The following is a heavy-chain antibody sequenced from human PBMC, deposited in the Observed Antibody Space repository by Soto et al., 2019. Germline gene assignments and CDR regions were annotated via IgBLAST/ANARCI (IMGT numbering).Heavy chain of an antibody. CDR3: ARGNYDYFGGNYRYVGGAFDI. CDR2: IYFSGIT. J-gene: IGHJ3*02. Sequence: QVQLQQSGPGLVKPSETLSLTCTVSGVSINNNYWSWVRQPPGKGLEWIGYIYFSGITNYNPSLKMRFSISVDTPKDQVSLKLTAVTAADTAMYYCARGNYDYFGGNYRYVGGAFDIWGPGTVVTVSS. CDR1: GVSINNNY. V-gene: IGHV4-59*01. D-gene: IGHD3-16*02.